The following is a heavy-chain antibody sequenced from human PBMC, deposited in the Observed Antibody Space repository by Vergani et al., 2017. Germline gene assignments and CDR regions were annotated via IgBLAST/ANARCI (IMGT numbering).Heavy chain of an antibody. V-gene: IGHV3-7*01. Sequence: EVQLVESGGGLVQPGGSLRLSCAASGFTFSSYWMSWVRQAPGKGLEWVANIKQDGSDKFYVDSVKGRFTVSRDNAKNSLYLQMNSLRAEDTAVYYCARDRGGRGSSYYYGMDVWGQGTKVTVSS. CDR1: GFTFSSYW. CDR3: ARDRGGRGSSYYYGMDV. CDR2: IKQDGSDK. J-gene: IGHJ6*02. D-gene: IGHD2-15*01.